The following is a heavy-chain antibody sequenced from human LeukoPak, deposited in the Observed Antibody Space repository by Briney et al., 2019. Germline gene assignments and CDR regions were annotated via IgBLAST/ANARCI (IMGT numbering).Heavy chain of an antibody. D-gene: IGHD3-10*01. CDR2: IYHSGST. CDR3: ARGDYYGSGSYQYAFDI. Sequence: SETLSLTCAVSGGSISSGGYSWSWIRQPPGKGLEWIGYIYHSGSTYYNPSLKSRVTISVDRSKNQFSLKLSSVTAADTAVYYCARGDYYGSGSYQYAFDIWGQGTMATVSS. CDR1: GGSISSGGYS. V-gene: IGHV4-30-2*01. J-gene: IGHJ3*02.